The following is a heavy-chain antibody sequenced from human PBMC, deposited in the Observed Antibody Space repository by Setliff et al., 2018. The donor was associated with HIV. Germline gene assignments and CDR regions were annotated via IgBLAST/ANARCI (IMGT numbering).Heavy chain of an antibody. Sequence: VASVKVSCKASGYTFTSYGISWVRQAPGQGLEWVGWISTYNGNTNYAQKLQGRVTMTTDTSSSTAYLDLRSLRSDDTAVYYCAKCSEMLGTPATSSGYYCGWFDPWGQGTLVTVSS. V-gene: IGHV1-18*01. CDR2: ISTYNGNT. CDR3: AKCSEMLGTPATSSGYYCGWFDP. J-gene: IGHJ5*02. D-gene: IGHD3-22*01. CDR1: GYTFTSYG.